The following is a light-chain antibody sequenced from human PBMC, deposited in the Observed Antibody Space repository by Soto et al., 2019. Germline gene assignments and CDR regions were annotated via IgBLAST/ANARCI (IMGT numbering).Light chain of an antibody. V-gene: IGKV3-20*01. CDR1: QRLSSSS. J-gene: IGKJ1*01. CDR2: GAS. CDR3: QQYDSTPWT. Sequence: EIVLTQSPGTLSLSPGERAALSYRASQRLSSSSLAWYQQKPGHGPRLLIYGASRRATGIPDRFSATESGTDFTLTISSLEPEDFAVYFCQQYDSTPWTFGQGTKVDIK.